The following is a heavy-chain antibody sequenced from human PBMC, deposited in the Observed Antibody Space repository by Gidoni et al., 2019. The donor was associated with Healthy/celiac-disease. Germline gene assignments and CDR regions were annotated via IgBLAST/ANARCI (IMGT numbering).Heavy chain of an antibody. D-gene: IGHD2-2*01. CDR2: IYYSGST. Sequence: QLQLQESGPGLVKPSEPLSITCPVSCGSIRSSSYYWVWLRQPPGQGLGWIVSIYYSGSTYYNPSIKSRVTISVDTSKNQFSLKLSSVTAADTAVYYCARHEPEPGAYSPYQLLRSSIYYYYGMDVWGKGTTVTVSS. J-gene: IGHJ6*04. CDR3: ARHEPEPGAYSPYQLLRSSIYYYYGMDV. CDR1: CGSIRSSSYY. V-gene: IGHV4-39*01.